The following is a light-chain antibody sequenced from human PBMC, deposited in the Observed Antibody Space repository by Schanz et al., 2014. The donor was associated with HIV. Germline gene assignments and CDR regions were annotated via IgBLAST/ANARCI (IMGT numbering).Light chain of an antibody. V-gene: IGLV2-18*02. CDR1: SSDVGIYNF. CDR2: EVS. CDR3: CSYTTTSTYV. J-gene: IGLJ1*01. Sequence: QSALTQPPSASGSPGQSVTISCTGTSSDVGIYNFVSWYQQHPGKAPKLMIYEVSKRPSGVPDRFSGSKSGNTASLTVSGLQDEDEADYYCCSYTTTSTYVFGAGTKLTVL.